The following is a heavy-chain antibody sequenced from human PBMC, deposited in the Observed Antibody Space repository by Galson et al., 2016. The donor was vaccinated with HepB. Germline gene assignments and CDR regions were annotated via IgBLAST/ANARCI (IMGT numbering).Heavy chain of an antibody. CDR2: ISWNSGST. CDR1: GFTFDDSA. CDR3: ARDRESYDPEYFQG. Sequence: SLRLSCAVSGFTFDDSAMHWVRQAPGKGLEWVSGISWNSGSTDYADSVKGRFTVSRDNAKNLLHLEMTSLNSADTAVYYCARDRESYDPEYFQGWGQGALLTVSS. V-gene: IGHV3-9*01. J-gene: IGHJ1*01. D-gene: IGHD3-22*01.